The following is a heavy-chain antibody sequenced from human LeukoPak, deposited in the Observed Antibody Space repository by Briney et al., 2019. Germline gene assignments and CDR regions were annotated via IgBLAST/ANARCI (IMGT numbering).Heavy chain of an antibody. J-gene: IGHJ4*02. CDR2: IDPRSGGT. D-gene: IGHD1-1*01. V-gene: IGHV1-2*06. Sequence: ASVKVPCNTFGYNFYDADSHLHWVRQAPGQGLEWMGRIDPRSGGTTYAQNLQGRVTMTWDTSITTGYMDLTRLRSDDTAMYYCARDKRGSLDYWGQGTPVVVSS. CDR1: GYNFYDADSH. CDR3: ARDKRGSLDY.